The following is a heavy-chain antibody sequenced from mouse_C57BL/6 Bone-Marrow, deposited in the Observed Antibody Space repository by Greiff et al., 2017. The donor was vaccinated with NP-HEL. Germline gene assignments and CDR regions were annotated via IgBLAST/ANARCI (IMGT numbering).Heavy chain of an antibody. CDR1: GYTFTDYY. V-gene: IGHV1-19*01. CDR2: INPYNGGT. CDR3: ARVDGTWYFDV. J-gene: IGHJ1*03. Sequence: EVPLQQSGPVLVKPGASVKMSCKASGYTFTDYYMNWVKQSHGKSLEWIGVINPYNGGTSYNQKFKGKATLTVDKSSSTAYMELNSLTSEDSAVYYCARVDGTWYFDVWGTGTTVTVSS. D-gene: IGHD2-1*01.